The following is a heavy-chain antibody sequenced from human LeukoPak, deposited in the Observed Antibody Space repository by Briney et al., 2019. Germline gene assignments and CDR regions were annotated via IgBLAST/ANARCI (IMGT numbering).Heavy chain of an antibody. CDR1: GFTFSSYA. Sequence: GGSLRLSCAASGFTFSSYAVTWVRQAPGKGLEWVSGISGSGAYTYYADSVKGRFTISRDNSKNTLYLQMNSLRAEDTAVYYCAKDGGEYNWDYWGQGTLVTVSS. D-gene: IGHD1-20*01. J-gene: IGHJ4*02. CDR2: ISGSGAYT. V-gene: IGHV3-23*01. CDR3: AKDGGEYNWDY.